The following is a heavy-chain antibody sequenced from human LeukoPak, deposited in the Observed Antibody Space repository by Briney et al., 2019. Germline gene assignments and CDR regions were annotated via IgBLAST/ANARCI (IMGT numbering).Heavy chain of an antibody. D-gene: IGHD6-13*01. CDR2: IYPRDSDT. J-gene: IGHJ4*02. CDR3: ARTQDRIAARS. Sequence: GESPKISCKGSGYSFTSYWIGWVRQLPGKGLEWMGVIYPRDSDTRYSPSFQGQVTISADKSINTAYLQWSSLKASDTAIYYCARTQDRIAARSWGQGTLVTVSS. V-gene: IGHV5-51*01. CDR1: GYSFTSYW.